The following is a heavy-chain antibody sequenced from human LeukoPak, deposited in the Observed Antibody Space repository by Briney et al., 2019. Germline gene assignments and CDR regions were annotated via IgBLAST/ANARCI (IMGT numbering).Heavy chain of an antibody. CDR3: ARVMATNDAFDI. CDR1: GGSISSGGYC. J-gene: IGHJ3*02. V-gene: IGHV4-31*03. CDR2: IYYSGST. D-gene: IGHD5-12*01. Sequence: PSQTLSLTCTVSGGSISSGGYCWSWIRQHPGKGLEWIGYIYYSGSTYYNPSLKSRVTISVDTSKNQFSLKLSSVTAADTAVYYCARVMATNDAFDIWGQGTMVTVSS.